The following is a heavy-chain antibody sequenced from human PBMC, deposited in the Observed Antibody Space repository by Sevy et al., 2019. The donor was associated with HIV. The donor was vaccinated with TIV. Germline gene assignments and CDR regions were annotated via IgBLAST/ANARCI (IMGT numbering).Heavy chain of an antibody. V-gene: IGHV3-48*02. Sequence: GGSLRLSCAASGFTFSNYSMNWVRQAPGKGLEWVSYISSSSSTIYYEDSVKGRFTISRDNAKNSLYLQMNSLRDEDTAVYYCARDDGDCSSTSCYVYYYGMDVWGQGTTVTVSS. CDR1: GFTFSNYS. D-gene: IGHD2-2*03. J-gene: IGHJ6*02. CDR3: ARDDGDCSSTSCYVYYYGMDV. CDR2: ISSSSSTI.